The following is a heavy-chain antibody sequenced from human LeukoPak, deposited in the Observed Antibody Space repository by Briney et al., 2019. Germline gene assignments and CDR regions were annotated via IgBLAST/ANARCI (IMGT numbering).Heavy chain of an antibody. Sequence: SETLSLTCTVSGGSISSSSYYWGWIRQHPGKGLEWIGYIYYSGSTYYNPSLKSRVTISVDTSKNQFSLKLSSVTAEDTAVYYCARGRGMGQQQLVLRYYYGMDVWGQGTTVTVSS. D-gene: IGHD6-13*01. J-gene: IGHJ6*02. CDR3: ARGRGMGQQQLVLRYYYGMDV. CDR2: IYYSGST. V-gene: IGHV4-31*03. CDR1: GGSISSSSYY.